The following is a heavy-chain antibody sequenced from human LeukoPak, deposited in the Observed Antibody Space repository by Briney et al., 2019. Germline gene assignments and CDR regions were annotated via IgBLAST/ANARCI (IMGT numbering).Heavy chain of an antibody. CDR2: ITSSGATK. J-gene: IGHJ4*02. CDR3: VRESRSDWYVGYFDY. Sequence: GGSLRLSCAASGFSFSSYEMNWVRQAPGKGLEWISYITSSGATKYSADSVKGRFTISRDNAKNSLYLQMTSLRVEDTAFYYCVRESRSDWYVGYFDYWGGGTLVTVSS. CDR1: GFSFSSYE. D-gene: IGHD6-19*01. V-gene: IGHV3-48*03.